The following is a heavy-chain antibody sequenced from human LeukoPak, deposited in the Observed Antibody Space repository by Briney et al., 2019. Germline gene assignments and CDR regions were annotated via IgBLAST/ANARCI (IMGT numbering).Heavy chain of an antibody. CDR1: GDSVSSGY. Sequence: SETLSLTCTVSGDSVSSGYWTWIRQLPGKGLEWIGYISDSGITDYNPSLKSRLTISVDTSNNKFSLNLHSVTAADTAVYYCAGRGHRYSRDWGQGIPGTASS. CDR3: AGRGHRYSRD. J-gene: IGHJ1*01. D-gene: IGHD2-15*01. CDR2: ISDSGIT. V-gene: IGHV4-4*09.